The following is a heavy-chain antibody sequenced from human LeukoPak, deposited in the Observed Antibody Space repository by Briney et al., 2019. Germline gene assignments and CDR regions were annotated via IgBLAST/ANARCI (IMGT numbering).Heavy chain of an antibody. Sequence: GSLRLSCIVSGFTLSSYEMSWIRQPPGKGLEWIGEINHSGSTNYNPSLKSRVTISVDTSKNQFSLKLSSVTAADTAVYYCARQFESVDYWGQGTLVTVSS. CDR3: ARQFESVDY. CDR2: INHSGST. V-gene: IGHV4-34*01. J-gene: IGHJ4*02. D-gene: IGHD3-9*01. CDR1: GFTLSSYE.